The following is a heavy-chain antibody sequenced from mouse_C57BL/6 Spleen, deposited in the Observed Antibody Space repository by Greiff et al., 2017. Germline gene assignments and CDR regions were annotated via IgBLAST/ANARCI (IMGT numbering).Heavy chain of an antibody. J-gene: IGHJ3*01. CDR3: AMENDYGFAY. CDR2: IDANSGGT. CDR1: GYTFTSSW. D-gene: IGHD2-4*01. V-gene: IGHV1-72*01. Sequence: QVQLQQPGAELVKPGASVKLSCKASGYTFTSSWMHWVKQRPGRGLEWIGRIDANSGGTKYNEKLKSKATLTVAKPSSTAYMQLRNLTSVDAAFYYCAMENDYGFAYWGQGTLVTVSA.